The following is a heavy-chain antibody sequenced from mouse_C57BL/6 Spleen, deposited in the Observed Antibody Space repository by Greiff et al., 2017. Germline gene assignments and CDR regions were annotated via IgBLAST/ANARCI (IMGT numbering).Heavy chain of an antibody. J-gene: IGHJ4*01. CDR2: ISSGGDYI. CDR1: GFTFSSYA. D-gene: IGHD1-1*01. V-gene: IGHV5-9-1*02. Sequence: DVMLVESGEGLVKPGGSLKLSCAASGFTFSSYAMSWVRQTPEKRLEWVAYISSGGDYIYYADTVKGRFTISRDNARNTLYLQMSSLKSEDTAMYYCTRDYYGSSPLYYYAMDYWGQGTSVTVSS. CDR3: TRDYYGSSPLYYYAMDY.